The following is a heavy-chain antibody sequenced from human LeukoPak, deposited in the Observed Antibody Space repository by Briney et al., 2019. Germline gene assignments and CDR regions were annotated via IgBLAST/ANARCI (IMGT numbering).Heavy chain of an antibody. V-gene: IGHV3-30*02. D-gene: IGHD5-24*01. CDR2: IRYDGSNK. CDR1: GFTFSSYG. Sequence: GGSLRLSCAASGFTFSSYGMHWVRQAPGKGLEWVAFIRYDGSNKYYADSVKGRFTISRDNSKNTLYLQMNSLRAEDTAVYYCAIDVEMATTGAFDIWGQGTMVTVSS. J-gene: IGHJ3*02. CDR3: AIDVEMATTGAFDI.